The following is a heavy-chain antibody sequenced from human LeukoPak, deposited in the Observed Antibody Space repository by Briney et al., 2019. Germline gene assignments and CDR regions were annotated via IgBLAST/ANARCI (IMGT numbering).Heavy chain of an antibody. CDR3: ARDHPDSSGWYDY. D-gene: IGHD6-19*01. CDR2: INPNSGGT. J-gene: IGHJ4*02. CDR1: GYTFTGYY. Sequence: ASVKVSCKASGYTFTGYYMHWVRQAPGQGLEWMGWINPNSGGTNYAQKFQGRVTMTRDTSISTAYVELSRLRSDDTAVYYCARDHPDSSGWYDYWGQGTLVTVSS. V-gene: IGHV1-2*02.